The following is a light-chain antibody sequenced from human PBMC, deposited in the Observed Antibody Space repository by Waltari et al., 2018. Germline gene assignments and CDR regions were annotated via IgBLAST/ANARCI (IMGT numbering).Light chain of an antibody. CDR2: QDT. J-gene: IGLJ1*01. CDR1: KLGDKY. Sequence: SYELTQPPSVSVSPGQTASITCSGDKLGDKYVCWYQQKPGQSPILVIYQDTKRPSGIPERCSGSNSGNTATMTISGTQAMDEADYYCQAWDSSTAFVFGTGTNVAVL. CDR3: QAWDSSTAFV. V-gene: IGLV3-1*01.